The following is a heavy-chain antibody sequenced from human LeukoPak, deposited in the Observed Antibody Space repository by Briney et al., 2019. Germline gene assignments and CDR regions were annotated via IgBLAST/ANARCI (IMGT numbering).Heavy chain of an antibody. J-gene: IGHJ4*02. CDR1: GFIYGNYW. D-gene: IGHD6-13*01. V-gene: IGHV3-7*03. Sequence: PGGSLRLSCVGSGFIYGNYWMHWVRQAPGKGLEWVASVMQDGREKHYVDSVKGRFVISRDNTQNSVFLQMNSLRVEDTAVYYCANFEPGYTSSWYAEFWGQGTLVTVSS. CDR3: ANFEPGYTSSWYAEF. CDR2: VMQDGREK.